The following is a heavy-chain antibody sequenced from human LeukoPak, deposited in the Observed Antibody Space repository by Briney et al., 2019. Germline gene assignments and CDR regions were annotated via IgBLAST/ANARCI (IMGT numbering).Heavy chain of an antibody. CDR1: GDTFTKNY. J-gene: IGHJ4*02. CDR3: ALSLRSGGSYYFDY. Sequence: ASVKVSCKASGDTFTKNYIHWVRQAPGQGLEWMGIINPSDGSTTYTQKFQGRVTMTTDTSTSTVNMELSSLRSEDTAVYYCALSLRSGGSYYFDYWGQGTLVTVYS. D-gene: IGHD2-15*01. V-gene: IGHV1-46*01. CDR2: INPSDGST.